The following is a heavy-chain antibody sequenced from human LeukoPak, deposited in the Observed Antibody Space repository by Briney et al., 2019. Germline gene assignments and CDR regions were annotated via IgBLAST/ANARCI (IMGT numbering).Heavy chain of an antibody. CDR3: ARPGTSWYTTDYFDS. V-gene: IGHV1-18*01. CDR2: ISPYNGNT. Sequence: ASVKVSCKASGYSLTNYVINWVRQVPGQGLEWIGWISPYNGNTDYAQKLQGRVTLTTDTSTSTAYMELRSLRSDDAAVYYCARPGTSWYTTDYFDSWGQGTLVTVSS. D-gene: IGHD6-13*01. J-gene: IGHJ4*02. CDR1: GYSLTNYV.